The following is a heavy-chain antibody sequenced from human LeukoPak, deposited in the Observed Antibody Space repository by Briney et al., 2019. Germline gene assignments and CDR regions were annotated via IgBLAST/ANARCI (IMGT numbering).Heavy chain of an antibody. J-gene: IGHJ6*02. Sequence: ASVKVSCKASGYTFTSYDINWVRQATGQGLEWMGWTNPNSGNTGYAQKFQGRVTMTRNTSISTAYMELSSLRSEDTAVYYCARFLGYCSGGSCYSKSYYYYYGMDVWGQGTTVTVSS. D-gene: IGHD2-15*01. CDR2: TNPNSGNT. CDR3: ARFLGYCSGGSCYSKSYYYYYGMDV. V-gene: IGHV1-8*01. CDR1: GYTFTSYD.